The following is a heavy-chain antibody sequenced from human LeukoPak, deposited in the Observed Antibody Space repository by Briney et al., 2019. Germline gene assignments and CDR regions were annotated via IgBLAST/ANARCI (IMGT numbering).Heavy chain of an antibody. Sequence: GGPLRLSCEASGFTFSSYWMHWVRQVPGKGLVWVSRIHSDGSSTSYADSVKGRFTISRDNAKNTLYLQMNSLRAEDTAVYYCARVDYYGMDVWGQGTTVTVSS. CDR3: ARVDYYGMDV. CDR1: GFTFSSYW. J-gene: IGHJ6*02. CDR2: IHSDGSST. V-gene: IGHV3-74*01.